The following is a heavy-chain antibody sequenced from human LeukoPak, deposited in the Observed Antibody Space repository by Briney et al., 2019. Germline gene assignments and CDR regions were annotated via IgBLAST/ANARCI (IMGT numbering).Heavy chain of an antibody. V-gene: IGHV1-2*02. CDR2: INPNSGGT. D-gene: IGHD3-22*01. Sequence: ASVKDSCKASGYTFIGYYMHWVRQAPGQGLEWMGWINPNSGGTNYTQKLRGRVTMTRDTSISTAYIELSRLRSDDTAVYYCTRDPYYYDSSGYVDYWGQGTLVTVSS. CDR1: GYTFIGYY. J-gene: IGHJ4*02. CDR3: TRDPYYYDSSGYVDY.